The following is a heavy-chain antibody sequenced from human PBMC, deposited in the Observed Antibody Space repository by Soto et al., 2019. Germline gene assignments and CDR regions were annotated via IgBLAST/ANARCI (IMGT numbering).Heavy chain of an antibody. V-gene: IGHV1-69*14. Sequence: QVQLVQSGAEVKKPGSSVKVSCKASGDTFSSYAISWVRQAPGQGLEWMGGIIPIFGTANYAQKFQGRVTITADKSTSTAYRELSSLRSEDTAVYYCGSDPSYRGSYQYPWGQGTLVTVSS. CDR3: GSDPSYRGSYQYP. J-gene: IGHJ5*02. CDR1: GDTFSSYA. D-gene: IGHD1-26*01. CDR2: IIPIFGTA.